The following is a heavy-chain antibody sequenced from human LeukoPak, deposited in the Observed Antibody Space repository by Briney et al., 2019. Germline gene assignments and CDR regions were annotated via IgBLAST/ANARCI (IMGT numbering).Heavy chain of an antibody. CDR1: GGSISSSSYY. V-gene: IGHV4-39*01. J-gene: IGHJ4*02. Sequence: SETLSLTCTVSGGSISSSSYYWGWIRQPPGKGLEWIGSIYYSGSTYYNPSLKSRVTISVDTSKNQFSLKLCSVTAADTAVYYCHSRPGYSSPTDYWGQGTLVTVSS. CDR3: HSRPGYSSPTDY. D-gene: IGHD6-19*01. CDR2: IYYSGST.